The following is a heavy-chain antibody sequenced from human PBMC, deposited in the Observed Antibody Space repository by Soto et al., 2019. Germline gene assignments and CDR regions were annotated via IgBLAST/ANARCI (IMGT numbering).Heavy chain of an antibody. CDR1: GFTVSSNH. V-gene: IGHV3-66*01. CDR3: ATLGRYFGSGRYYFDY. J-gene: IGHJ4*02. D-gene: IGHD3-10*01. Sequence: GALRLSCAASGFTVSSNHMSWVRQAPGKGLEWVSVIYTGGSTDYADAVKGRLTISRDNSKSTLYLQMNSLRVEDTAVYYCATLGRYFGSGRYYFDYWGKGTLVTVSS. CDR2: IYTGGST.